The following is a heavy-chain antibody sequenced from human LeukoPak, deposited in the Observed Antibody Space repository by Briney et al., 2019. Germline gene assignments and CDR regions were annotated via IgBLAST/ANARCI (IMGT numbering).Heavy chain of an antibody. D-gene: IGHD3-16*02. Sequence: GGSQRLLCSLWVYRFTSYRVHGARQAPGKGLVWVSRINRDGSRRPYADPVRGRFTISRDNAQNTVDLQMNNLRADDTAVYYCAAVGPDDDGTGSYRAFEIWGHGTVVTVSS. CDR2: INRDGSRR. V-gene: IGHV3-74*03. CDR3: AAVGPDDDGTGSYRAFEI. CDR1: VYRFTSYR. J-gene: IGHJ3*02.